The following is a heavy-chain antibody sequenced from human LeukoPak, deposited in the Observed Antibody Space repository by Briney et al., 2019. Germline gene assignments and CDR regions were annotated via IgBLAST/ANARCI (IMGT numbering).Heavy chain of an antibody. CDR3: ARESRFGWGGDY. J-gene: IGHJ4*02. CDR2: ISSSSTTI. V-gene: IGHV3-48*02. Sequence: PGGSLRLSCAASRFTFSAYNMNWVRQAPGKGLEWVSYISSSSTTIYYADSVKGRFTISRDNAKNSLYLQMNSLRDEDTAVYYRARESRFGWGGDYWGQGTLVTVSS. CDR1: RFTFSAYN. D-gene: IGHD6-19*01.